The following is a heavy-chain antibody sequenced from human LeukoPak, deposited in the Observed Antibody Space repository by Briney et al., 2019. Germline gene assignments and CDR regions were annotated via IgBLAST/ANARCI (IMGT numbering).Heavy chain of an antibody. D-gene: IGHD6-19*01. CDR2: IYSGGST. CDR3: ARDFPAVAGTDY. CDR1: GFTVSSNY. J-gene: IGHJ4*02. Sequence: GGSLRLSCAASGFTVSSNYMSWVRQAPGKGLEWVSAIYSGGSTYYADSVKGRFTISRDNSKNTLYLQMNSLRAEDTAVYYCARDFPAVAGTDYWGQGTLVTVSS. V-gene: IGHV3-53*01.